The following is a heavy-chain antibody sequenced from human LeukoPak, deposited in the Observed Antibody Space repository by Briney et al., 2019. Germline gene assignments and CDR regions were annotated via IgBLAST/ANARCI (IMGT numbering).Heavy chain of an antibody. D-gene: IGHD6-19*01. CDR1: GGSFSGYY. CDR2: IYYSGST. V-gene: IGHV4-59*08. J-gene: IGHJ4*02. CDR3: ARHAVDSSGFDY. Sequence: SETLSLTCAVYGGSFSGYYWSWIRQPPGRGLEWIGYIYYSGSTNYNPSLKSRVTISVDTSKNQFSLKLSSVTAADTAVYYCARHAVDSSGFDYWGQGTLVTVSS.